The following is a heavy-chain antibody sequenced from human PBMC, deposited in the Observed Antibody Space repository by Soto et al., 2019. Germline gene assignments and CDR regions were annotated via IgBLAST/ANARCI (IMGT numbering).Heavy chain of an antibody. D-gene: IGHD3-10*01. Sequence: PSETLSLTCTVSGSSITSHYWSWIRQPQGKGLEWIGDISYSGSTTYNPSLRSRVTISLDTSKTQFSLNLRSVTAADTALYFCARVNSGYYGSTRYHTIDPWGQGTLVTVSS. V-gene: IGHV4-59*11. CDR3: ARVNSGYYGSTRYHTIDP. J-gene: IGHJ5*02. CDR1: GSSITSHY. CDR2: ISYSGST.